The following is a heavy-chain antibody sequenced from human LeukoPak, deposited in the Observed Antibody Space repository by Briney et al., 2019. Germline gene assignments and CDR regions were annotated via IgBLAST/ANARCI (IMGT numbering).Heavy chain of an antibody. J-gene: IGHJ4*02. CDR1: GYSLTDLS. CDR3: AKSHGDYGLLDY. V-gene: IGHV1-24*01. D-gene: IGHD4-17*01. Sequence: SVKVSCKVSGYSLTDLSLHWVRQAPGKGLERMGGFDPEDGEPIYAQKFQGRLSMTEDTSKDTGYMELRALRSEDTALYYCAKSHGDYGLLDYWGQGTLVTVSS. CDR2: FDPEDGEP.